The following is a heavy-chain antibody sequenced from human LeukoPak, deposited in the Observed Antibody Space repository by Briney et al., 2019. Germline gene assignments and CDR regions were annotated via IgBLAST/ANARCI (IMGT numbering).Heavy chain of an antibody. CDR1: GGTFSSYA. J-gene: IGHJ4*02. V-gene: IGHV1-69*06. CDR3: TREKIGSGYDQDLDY. Sequence: GSPVKVSCKASGGTFSSYAISWVRQAPGQGLEWMGGIIPIFGTANYAQKFQGRVTITADKSTSTAYMELSSLRSDDTALYYCTREKIGSGYDQDLDYWGQGTMVTVSS. D-gene: IGHD5-12*01. CDR2: IIPIFGTA.